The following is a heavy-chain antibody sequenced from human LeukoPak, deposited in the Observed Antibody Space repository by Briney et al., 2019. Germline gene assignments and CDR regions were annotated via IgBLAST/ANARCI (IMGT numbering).Heavy chain of an antibody. D-gene: IGHD2-15*01. CDR2: VYNSGST. V-gene: IGHV4-59*01. Sequence: SETLSLTCTVSGGSFSGFYWSWIRQPPGKGLEWLGYVYNSGSTNYNPSLKSRVTISVDTSKSQFSLNLTSVTAADTAVYYCARDRCSGGSCSRFDPWGQGTLVTVSS. J-gene: IGHJ5*02. CDR3: ARDRCSGGSCSRFDP. CDR1: GGSFSGFY.